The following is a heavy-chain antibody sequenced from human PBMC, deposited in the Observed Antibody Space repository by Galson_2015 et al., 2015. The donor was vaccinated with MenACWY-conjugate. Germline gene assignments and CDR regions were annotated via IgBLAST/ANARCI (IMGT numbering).Heavy chain of an antibody. CDR2: IYPNGVTT. D-gene: IGHD6-19*01. CDR3: AKDRQPDSGWNFDY. CDR1: GFTFSSYS. J-gene: IGHJ4*02. V-gene: IGHV3-23*01. Sequence: SLRLSCAASGFTFSSYSMNWVRQAPGKGLEWVSAIYPNGVTTYYAESVKGRFTISRDNSKNTVYLQTNSLRAEDTAVYYCAKDRQPDSGWNFDYWGQGTLVTVSS.